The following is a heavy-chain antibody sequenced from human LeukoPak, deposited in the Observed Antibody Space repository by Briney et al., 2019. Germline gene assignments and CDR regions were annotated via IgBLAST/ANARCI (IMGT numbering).Heavy chain of an antibody. D-gene: IGHD6-19*01. V-gene: IGHV4-59*08. Sequence: SETLSLTCTVSGGSISGYYWSWIRQPPGKGLEWIGEIYYSGDTKYIPSLKSRVIMSVDTSKNQFSLRLSSVTAADTAVYYCARNIAVAGRGDYMDVWGKGTTVTISS. CDR3: ARNIAVAGRGDYMDV. CDR1: GGSISGYY. CDR2: IYYSGDT. J-gene: IGHJ6*03.